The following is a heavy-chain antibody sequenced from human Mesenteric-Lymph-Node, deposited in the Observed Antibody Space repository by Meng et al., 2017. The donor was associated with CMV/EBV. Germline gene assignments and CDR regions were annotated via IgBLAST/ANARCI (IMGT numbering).Heavy chain of an antibody. CDR2: VNGDNGKR. Sequence: CKASGYRFTDYGITWVRRAPGQGLEWMGWVNGDNGKRNYVEKFQDRVIMTADTSTNTAYMELSRLRSDDTAVYYCARLDILTGYYVDWGQGTLVTVSS. D-gene: IGHD3-9*01. CDR3: ARLDILTGYYVD. J-gene: IGHJ4*02. V-gene: IGHV1-18*04. CDR1: GYRFTDYG.